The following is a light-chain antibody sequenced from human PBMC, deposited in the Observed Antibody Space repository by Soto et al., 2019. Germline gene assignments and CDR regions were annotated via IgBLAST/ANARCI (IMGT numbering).Light chain of an antibody. CDR2: GAS. CDR3: HQYAASPLT. V-gene: IGKV3-20*01. CDR1: QSVGRNF. Sequence: EIVLTQSPGTLSLSPGESTTLSCRASQSVGRNFLAWYQQKPGRAPRLLIHGASYRATGIPDRFSGSGSETDFPLTISRLEPEDSAVYYCHQYAASPLTFGRGTKVEIK. J-gene: IGKJ4*01.